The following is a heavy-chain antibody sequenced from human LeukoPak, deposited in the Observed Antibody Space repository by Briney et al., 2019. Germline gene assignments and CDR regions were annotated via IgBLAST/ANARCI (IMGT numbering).Heavy chain of an antibody. Sequence: SETLSLTCNVSGGSISSTSYYWGWIRQPPGKGLEWLGNIYYTGTTYYNPSLKSRVTISVDTSKNQFSLRLSSVTAADTAIYCCAREPSVSSVPTGSWGRGTLVIVSS. CDR1: GGSISSTSYY. CDR2: IYYTGTT. J-gene: IGHJ4*02. D-gene: IGHD4-17*01. CDR3: AREPSVSSVPTGS. V-gene: IGHV4-39*07.